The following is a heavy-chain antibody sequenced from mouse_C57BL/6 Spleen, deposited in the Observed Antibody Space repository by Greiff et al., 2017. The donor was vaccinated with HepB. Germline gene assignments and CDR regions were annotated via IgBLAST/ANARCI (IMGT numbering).Heavy chain of an antibody. CDR3: ARPFYYGSFYCFDD. CDR1: GYTFTSYW. J-gene: IGHJ2*01. V-gene: IGHV1-53*01. D-gene: IGHD1-1*02. CDR2: INPSNGGT. Sequence: QVQLQQPGTELVKPGASVKLSCKASGYTFTSYWMHWVKQRPGQGLEWIGNINPSNGGTNYNEKFNSKATLTVDKSSSTAYMPLSSLTSEDSAVYYCARPFYYGSFYCFDDWGQGTTLTVSS.